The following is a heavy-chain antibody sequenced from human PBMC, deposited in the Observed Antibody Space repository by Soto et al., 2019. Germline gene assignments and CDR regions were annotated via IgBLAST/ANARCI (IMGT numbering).Heavy chain of an antibody. CDR3: ARVESSGAAKYFIDY. D-gene: IGHD3-10*01. CDR1: GFTFQNYS. CDR2: TSYDGGKN. Sequence: QVQLVESGGGVVQPGRSLRLSCAASGFTFQNYSMHWVRQAPGKGLEWVAVTSYDGGKNFYADSVKGRFTISRDNSKNKLYLQMNSLRAGDTAIYYCARVESSGAAKYFIDYWGQGTLVTVSS. V-gene: IGHV3-30*03. J-gene: IGHJ4*02.